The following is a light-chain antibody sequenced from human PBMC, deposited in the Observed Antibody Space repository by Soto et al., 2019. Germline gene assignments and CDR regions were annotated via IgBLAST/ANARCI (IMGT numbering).Light chain of an antibody. J-gene: IGLJ1*01. CDR3: SSYTSSSTLDYV. V-gene: IGLV2-14*01. CDR2: DVS. CDR1: SSDVCGYNY. Sequence: QSALTQPASVSGSPGRSITISCTGTSSDVCGYNYVSWYQQHPGKAPKLMIYDVSNRPSGVSNRFSGSKSGNTASLTISGLQAEDEADYYCSSYTSSSTLDYVFGTGTKVTVL.